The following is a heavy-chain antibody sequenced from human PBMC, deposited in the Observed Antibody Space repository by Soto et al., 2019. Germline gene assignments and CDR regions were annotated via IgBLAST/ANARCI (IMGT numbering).Heavy chain of an antibody. CDR3: ACRYDSSGYYDNWFDP. J-gene: IGHJ5*02. D-gene: IGHD3-22*01. Sequence: SETLSLTCTVSGDSISSSSYYWGWIRQPPGKGLEWIGSIYYSGSTYYNPSLKSRVTISVDTSKNQFSLKLSSVTAADTAVYYCACRYDSSGYYDNWFDPWGQGTLVTVSS. CDR1: GDSISSSSYY. V-gene: IGHV4-39*01. CDR2: IYYSGST.